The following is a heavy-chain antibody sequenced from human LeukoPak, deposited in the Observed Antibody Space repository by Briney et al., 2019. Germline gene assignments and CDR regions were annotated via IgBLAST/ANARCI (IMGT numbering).Heavy chain of an antibody. V-gene: IGHV4-34*01. CDR3: ARVPRDYASIDY. J-gene: IGHJ4*02. CDR2: IYYSGST. CDR1: GGSFSGYY. Sequence: PSETLSLTCAVYGGSFSGYYWSWIRQPPGKGLEWIGSIYYSGSTYYNPSLKSRVTISVDTSKNQFSLKLSSVTAADTAVYYCARVPRDYASIDYWGQGTLVTVSS. D-gene: IGHD4-17*01.